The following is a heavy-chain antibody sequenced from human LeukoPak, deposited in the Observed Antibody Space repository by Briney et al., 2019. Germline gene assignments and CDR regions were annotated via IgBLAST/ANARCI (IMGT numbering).Heavy chain of an antibody. CDR2: IKSKSDGGTT. V-gene: IGHV3-15*01. CDR1: GFTFSDAW. CDR3: TRVRRPCPGGGYRNWFDP. J-gene: IGHJ5*02. D-gene: IGHD3-22*01. Sequence: PGGSLRLSCTASGFTFSDAWMAWVRQVPGKGLEWLGRIKSKSDGGTTDYAAPVRGRFFISRDDSKDTLYVQMNSLKTEDIGIYYCTRVRRPCPGGGYRNWFDPWGQGTLVTVSS.